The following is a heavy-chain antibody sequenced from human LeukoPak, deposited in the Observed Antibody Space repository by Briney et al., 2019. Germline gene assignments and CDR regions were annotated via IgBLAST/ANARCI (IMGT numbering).Heavy chain of an antibody. J-gene: IGHJ4*02. D-gene: IGHD4-17*01. Sequence: GGSLRLSCAASGFTFTSYSMNWVRQAPGKGLEWVSAISISGSKTYYADSVKGRFTISRDNSKNTLYLQMNSLRAEDTAVYYCANEIRPNDYWGQGTQVTVSS. CDR2: ISISGSKT. CDR3: ANEIRPNDY. V-gene: IGHV3-23*01. CDR1: GFTFTSYS.